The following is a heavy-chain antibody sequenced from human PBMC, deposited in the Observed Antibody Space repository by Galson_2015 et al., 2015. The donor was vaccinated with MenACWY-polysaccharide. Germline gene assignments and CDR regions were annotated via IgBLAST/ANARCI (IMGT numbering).Heavy chain of an antibody. J-gene: IGHJ4*02. CDR1: GFTFNRHV. CDR3: AKGRDLDRIACRGDCYIAYDF. CDR2: IADYGGST. V-gene: IGHV3-23*01. Sequence: SLRLSCAASGFTFNRHVMNWVRQAPGKGLKWVSGIADYGGSTYYADSVKGRFTISRDNSKNTLYLEMSSLRADDTAVYYCAKGRDLDRIACRGDCYIAYDFWGQGTLVTVSS. D-gene: IGHD2-21*01.